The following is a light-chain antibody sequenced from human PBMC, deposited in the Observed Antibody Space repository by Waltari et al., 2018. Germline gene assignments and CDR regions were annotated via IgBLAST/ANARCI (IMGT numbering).Light chain of an antibody. CDR3: QQYYTTPLT. V-gene: IGKV4-1*01. Sequence: DIVMTQSPDSLAVSLGERATINCKSSQSILYTTTNNNYLAWYQQKAGQPPKLLIYWASNRQSGVPDRFSDSGSGTDFTLTISSLQAEDVAVYYCQQYYTTPLTFGGGTRVEI. J-gene: IGKJ4*01. CDR2: WAS. CDR1: QSILYTTTNNNY.